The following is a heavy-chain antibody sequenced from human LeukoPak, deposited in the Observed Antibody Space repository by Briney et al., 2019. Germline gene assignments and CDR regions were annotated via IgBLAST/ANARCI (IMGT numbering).Heavy chain of an antibody. Sequence: RTSETLSLTCTVSGGSISSSNYYWGWIRQPPGKGLECIGSIYYSGSSYYNPSLKSRVTISIDTSKNQFSLKLSSVTAADTAVYYCARVPGDNDYGDYEENWFDPWGQGTLVTVSS. CDR3: ARVPGDNDYGDYEENWFDP. CDR1: GGSISSSNYY. V-gene: IGHV4-39*07. CDR2: IYYSGSS. D-gene: IGHD4-17*01. J-gene: IGHJ5*02.